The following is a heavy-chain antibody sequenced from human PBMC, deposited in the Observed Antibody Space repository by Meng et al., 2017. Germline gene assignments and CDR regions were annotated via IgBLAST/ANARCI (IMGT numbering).Heavy chain of an antibody. D-gene: IGHD3-22*01. Sequence: ETLSLTCAASGFTFSNYSMNWVRQAPGKGLEWVSSISSSSSYIYYADSVKGRFTISRDNAKNSLYLQMNSLRAEDTAVYYCARGGRVGYYDSSGYYAVDYWGQGTLVTVSS. CDR1: GFTFSNYS. J-gene: IGHJ4*02. V-gene: IGHV3-21*01. CDR2: ISSSSSYI. CDR3: ARGGRVGYYDSSGYYAVDY.